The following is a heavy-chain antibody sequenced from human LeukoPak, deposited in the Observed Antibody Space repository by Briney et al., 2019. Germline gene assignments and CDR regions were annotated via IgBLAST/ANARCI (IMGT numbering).Heavy chain of an antibody. CDR2: LYTSGGA. D-gene: IGHD2-15*01. J-gene: IGHJ6*03. V-gene: IGHV4-4*07. CDR3: ARDWEYCSGGSCYQDYYYYYMDV. Sequence: PSETLSLTCTVSGGSISSYYWSWIRQPAGGGLEWIGRLYTSGGANYNTSLKSRVTMSVDTSKNQFSLKLSSVTAADTAVYYCARDWEYCSGGSCYQDYYYYYMDVWGKGTTVTVSS. CDR1: GGSISSYY.